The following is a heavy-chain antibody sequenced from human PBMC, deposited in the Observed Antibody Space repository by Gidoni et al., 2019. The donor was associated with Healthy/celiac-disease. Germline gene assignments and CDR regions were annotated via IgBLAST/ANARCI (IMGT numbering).Heavy chain of an antibody. Sequence: DVQLVEAGGGLVKPGGSIRLSCAASGFTFSNAWMTWGRQATGKGLEWVGRSKSKTDGGTTDYAAPVKGRCTISRDDAENTLDLQMNSLKTEDTAAYYCTTDPVHGPEFDYWGQGTLVTVFS. V-gene: IGHV3-15*07. D-gene: IGHD1-1*01. CDR1: GFTFSNAW. CDR3: TTDPVHGPEFDY. J-gene: IGHJ4*02. CDR2: SKSKTDGGTT.